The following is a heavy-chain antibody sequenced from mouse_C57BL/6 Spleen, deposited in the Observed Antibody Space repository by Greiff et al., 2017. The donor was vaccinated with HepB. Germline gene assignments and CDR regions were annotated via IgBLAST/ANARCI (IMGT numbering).Heavy chain of an antibody. J-gene: IGHJ4*01. CDR3: AREGYDYDGGYAMDY. CDR1: GYTFTSYW. V-gene: IGHV1-64*01. CDR2: IHPNSGST. D-gene: IGHD2-4*01. Sequence: VQLKQPGAELVKPGASVKLSCKASGYTFTSYWMHWVKQRPGQGLEWIGMIHPNSGSTNYNEKFKSKATLTVDKSSSTAYMQLSSLTSEDSAVYYCAREGYDYDGGYAMDYWGQGTSVTVSS.